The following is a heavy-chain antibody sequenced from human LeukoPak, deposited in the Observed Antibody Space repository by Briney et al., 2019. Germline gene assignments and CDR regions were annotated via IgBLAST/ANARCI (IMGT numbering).Heavy chain of an antibody. Sequence: SETLSLTCTVSGGSISSSSYYWGWIRQPPGKGLEWIGSIYYSGSTYYNPSLKSRVTISVDTSKNQFSLKLSSVTAADTAVYYCARAARGAAAEWFDPWGRGTLVTVSS. V-gene: IGHV4-39*01. CDR3: ARAARGAAAEWFDP. D-gene: IGHD6-13*01. CDR2: IYYSGST. CDR1: GGSISSSSYY. J-gene: IGHJ5*02.